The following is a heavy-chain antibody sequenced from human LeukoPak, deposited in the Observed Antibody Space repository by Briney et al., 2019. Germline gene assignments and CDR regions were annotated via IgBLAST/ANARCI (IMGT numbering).Heavy chain of an antibody. D-gene: IGHD4-17*01. Sequence: GESLKISCKGSGYSFTSYWIGWVRQMPGKGLEWVGIIYPDDSDTRYSPSFQDQVTIPADKSISTAYLQWSSLKASDTAIYYCARHYPGGDYFIDYWGQGTLVTVSS. V-gene: IGHV5-51*01. CDR1: GYSFTSYW. CDR3: ARHYPGGDYFIDY. CDR2: IYPDDSDT. J-gene: IGHJ4*02.